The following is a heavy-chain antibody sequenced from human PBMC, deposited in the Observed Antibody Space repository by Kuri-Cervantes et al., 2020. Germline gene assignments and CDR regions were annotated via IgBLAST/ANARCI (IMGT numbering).Heavy chain of an antibody. Sequence: SLKISWAASGFTFNDYAMHWVRQTPGEGLEWVSGISWNSGSIGYADSVKGRFTISRDNAKNSLYLQMNSLRAEDTALYYCAKDLWGVGATTAEWGQGTRVTGSS. CDR2: ISWNSGSI. D-gene: IGHD1-26*01. CDR1: GFTFNDYA. J-gene: IGHJ4*02. CDR3: AKDLWGVGATTAE. V-gene: IGHV3-9*01.